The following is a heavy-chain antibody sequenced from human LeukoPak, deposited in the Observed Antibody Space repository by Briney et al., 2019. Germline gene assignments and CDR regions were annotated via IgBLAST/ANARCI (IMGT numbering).Heavy chain of an antibody. D-gene: IGHD3-22*01. CDR3: GKGHSSGYYFSY. V-gene: IGHV3-23*01. CDR2: ISGSGGST. Sequence: PGGSLRLSCAHSRYTFSAYAMSWVRQAPGRGLEWVSVISGSGGSTYYADSVKGRFTISRNNSKNTLYLQMNRMTAEETALYYWGKGHSSGYYFSYWGQGTLVTVSS. J-gene: IGHJ4*02. CDR1: RYTFSAYA.